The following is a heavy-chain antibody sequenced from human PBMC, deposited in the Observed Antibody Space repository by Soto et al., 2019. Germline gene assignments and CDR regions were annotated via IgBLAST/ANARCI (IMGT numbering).Heavy chain of an antibody. CDR3: ARQRGNWDYYYYGMDV. Sequence: GESLKISCKGSGYSFTSYWIGWVRQMPGKGLEWMGIIYPGDSGTRYSPSFQGQVTISADKSISTAYLQWSSLKASDTAMYYCARQRGNWDYYYYGMDVWGQGTTVTVSS. CDR2: IYPGDSGT. J-gene: IGHJ6*02. V-gene: IGHV5-51*01. D-gene: IGHD3-10*01. CDR1: GYSFTSYW.